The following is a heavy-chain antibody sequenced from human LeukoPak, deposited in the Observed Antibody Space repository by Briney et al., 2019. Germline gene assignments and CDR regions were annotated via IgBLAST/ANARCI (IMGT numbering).Heavy chain of an antibody. Sequence: GASVKVSCKASGGTFSSYAISWVRQAPGQGLEWLGGIIPIFGTANYAQKFQGRVTITADESTSTAYMELSSLRSEDTAVYYCARSRKPKYSGYDLDYWGQGTLVTVSS. CDR1: GGTFSSYA. D-gene: IGHD5-12*01. CDR2: IIPIFGTA. V-gene: IGHV1-69*13. CDR3: ARSRKPKYSGYDLDY. J-gene: IGHJ4*02.